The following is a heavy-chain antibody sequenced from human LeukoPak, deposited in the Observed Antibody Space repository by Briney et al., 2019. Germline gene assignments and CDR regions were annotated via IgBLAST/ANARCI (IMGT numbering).Heavy chain of an antibody. CDR2: IIPILGIA. J-gene: IGHJ3*02. CDR1: GGTFSSYA. Sequence: SVKVSCKASGGTFSSYAISWVRQAPGQGLEWMGRIIPILGIANYAQKFQGRVTITADKSTSTAYMELSSLRSEDTAVYYCATPFYDYVWGSYRHDAFDIWGQGTMVTVSS. V-gene: IGHV1-69*04. CDR3: ATPFYDYVWGSYRHDAFDI. D-gene: IGHD3-16*02.